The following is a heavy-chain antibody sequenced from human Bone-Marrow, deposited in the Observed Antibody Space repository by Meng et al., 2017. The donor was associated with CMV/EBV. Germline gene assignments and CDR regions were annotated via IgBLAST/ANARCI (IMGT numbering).Heavy chain of an antibody. CDR1: GFTFSSYG. V-gene: IGHV3-48*04. D-gene: IGHD3-16*02. Sequence: GASLKISCAASGFTFSSYGMHWVRQAPGKGLEWVSYISSSGSAIYSADSVKGLFTISRDNAKNSLYLQMNSLRAEDTAVYYWATDYGRLGELTSGKHYYYYGMDVWGQGTMVTVSS. CDR2: ISSSGSAI. J-gene: IGHJ6*02. CDR3: ATDYGRLGELTSGKHYYYYGMDV.